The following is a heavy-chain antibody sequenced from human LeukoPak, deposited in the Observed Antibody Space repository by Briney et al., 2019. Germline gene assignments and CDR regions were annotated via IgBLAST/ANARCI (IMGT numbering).Heavy chain of an antibody. Sequence: GGSLRLSCAASGFTVSGNYRSWFRQAPGKGLEWVSVIQSGGSTYYADSVRGRFTISRDNSKNTVYLEMKSVRSNNTAVYYCARGGACDIWGQGAMVTVSS. D-gene: IGHD1-26*01. CDR2: IQSGGST. CDR3: ARGGACDI. V-gene: IGHV3-66*02. J-gene: IGHJ3*02. CDR1: GFTVSGNY.